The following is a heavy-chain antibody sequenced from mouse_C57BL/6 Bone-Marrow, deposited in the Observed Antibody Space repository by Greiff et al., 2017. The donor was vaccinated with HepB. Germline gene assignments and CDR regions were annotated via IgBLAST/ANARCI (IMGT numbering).Heavy chain of an antibody. CDR2: IYPGDGDT. D-gene: IGHD2-3*01. CDR1: GYAFSSSW. J-gene: IGHJ3*01. CDR3: ARDDGYPWFAY. V-gene: IGHV1-82*01. Sequence: QVQLQQSGPELVKPGASVKISCKASGYAFSSSWMNWVKQRPGKGLEWIGRIYPGDGDTNYNGKFKGKATLTADKSSSTAYMQLSSLTSEDSAVYFCARDDGYPWFAYWGQGTLVTVSA.